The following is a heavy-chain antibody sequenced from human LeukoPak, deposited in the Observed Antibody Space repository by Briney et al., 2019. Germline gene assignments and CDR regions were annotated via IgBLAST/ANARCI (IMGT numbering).Heavy chain of an antibody. D-gene: IGHD4-17*01. Sequence: SETLSLTCTVSGGSISSGGYYWSWIRRHPGNGLEWFGYIYYSGSTYYNPSLKSRVTISVDASKNQFSLKLSSVTAADTAVYYCARVAVTTSYYFDYWGQGTLVTVSS. CDR3: ARVAVTTSYYFDY. CDR2: IYYSGST. CDR1: GGSISSGGYY. J-gene: IGHJ4*02. V-gene: IGHV4-31*03.